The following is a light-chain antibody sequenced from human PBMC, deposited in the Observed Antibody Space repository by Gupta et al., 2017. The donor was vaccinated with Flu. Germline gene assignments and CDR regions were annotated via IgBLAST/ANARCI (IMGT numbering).Light chain of an antibody. CDR2: AAS. Sequence: ERATFSCRTSQSLSSNYLAWYQQKPGQAPRLLIYAASSRATGIPDKFSGSGSGTDFTLTISRLEPEDFAVYYCQQYNNSPLTFGGGTKVEI. V-gene: IGKV3-20*01. CDR1: QSLSSNY. J-gene: IGKJ4*01. CDR3: QQYNNSPLT.